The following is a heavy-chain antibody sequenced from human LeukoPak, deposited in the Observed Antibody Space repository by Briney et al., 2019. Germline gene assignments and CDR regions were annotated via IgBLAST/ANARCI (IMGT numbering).Heavy chain of an antibody. D-gene: IGHD3-22*01. CDR2: ISGSGDST. CDR3: AKTGYDSSGYLDY. Sequence: GGSLRLSCAASGFTYSRFAMSWVRQAPGKGLEWVSAISGSGDSTYYADSVKGRFTISRDNSKNTLYPQMNSLRVEDTAVYYCAKTGYDSSGYLDYWGQGTLVTVSS. V-gene: IGHV3-23*01. CDR1: GFTYSRFA. J-gene: IGHJ4*02.